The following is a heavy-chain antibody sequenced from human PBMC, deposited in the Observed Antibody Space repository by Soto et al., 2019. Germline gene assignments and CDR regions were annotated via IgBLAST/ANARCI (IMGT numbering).Heavy chain of an antibody. J-gene: IGHJ4*02. CDR2: IYYSGST. V-gene: IGHV4-61*01. CDR3: AGRTPNSYDTSAYYSAIDY. D-gene: IGHD3-22*01. Sequence: SETLSLTCTVSGGSVSSGSYYWSWIRQPPGKGLEWIGYIYYSGSTNYNPSLKSRVTISVDTSKNQFSLKLSSVTAADTAVYYCAGRTPNSYDTSAYYSAIDYWGQGTLVTVSS. CDR1: GGSVSSGSYY.